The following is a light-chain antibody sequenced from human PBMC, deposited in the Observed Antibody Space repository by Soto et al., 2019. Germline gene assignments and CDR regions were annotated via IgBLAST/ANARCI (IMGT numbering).Light chain of an antibody. Sequence: DIVMTQSPLSLIVTPGEAASISCRSSQSLLHSNGNNYVDWYLQKPGQSPQLLVYLGSNRAPWVPDRFSGSGSGTDFVLKISRVEAEDVGIYYCMQLLQTPFTFGGGTKVEIK. CDR2: LGS. CDR3: MQLLQTPFT. J-gene: IGKJ4*01. V-gene: IGKV2-28*01. CDR1: QSLLHSNGNNY.